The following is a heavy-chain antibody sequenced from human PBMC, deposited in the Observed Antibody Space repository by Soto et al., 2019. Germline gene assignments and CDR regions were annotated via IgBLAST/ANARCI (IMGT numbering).Heavy chain of an antibody. CDR3: ATRPTNDILTGYYSYYFDY. Sequence: SGPTLVNPTQTLTLTCTFSGFSLYVSGVGVGWIRQPPGKALECLALIYWNDDKNYSPSLKNRVTITKDTSKNQVVLTMTNMDPVDTATYYCATRPTNDILTGYYSYYFDYWGQGTPVTVSS. J-gene: IGHJ4*02. V-gene: IGHV2-5*01. CDR1: GFSLYVSGVG. CDR2: IYWNDDK. D-gene: IGHD3-9*01.